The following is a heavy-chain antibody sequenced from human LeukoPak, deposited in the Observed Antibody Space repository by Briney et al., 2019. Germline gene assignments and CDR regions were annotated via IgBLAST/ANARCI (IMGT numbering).Heavy chain of an antibody. CDR2: INHSGST. V-gene: IGHV4-34*01. D-gene: IGHD6-13*01. Sequence: SETLSLTCAVYGGSFSGYYWSWIRQPPGKGLEWIGEINHSGSTNYNPSLKSRVTISVDTPKNQFSLKLSSVTAADTAVYYCARGPGGYSSSWNSLLFDYWGQGTLVTVSS. CDR1: GGSFSGYY. J-gene: IGHJ4*02. CDR3: ARGPGGYSSSWNSLLFDY.